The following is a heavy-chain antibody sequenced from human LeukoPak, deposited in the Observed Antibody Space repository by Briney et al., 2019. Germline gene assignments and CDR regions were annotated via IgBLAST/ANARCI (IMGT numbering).Heavy chain of an antibody. Sequence: GGSLRLSCAASGFTFITYWMHWVRQAPGKGLVWVSRINSDGTSTTYADSVKGRFTISRDNAKNTLYLQMNTLRADDSAMYYCARDTGYSNYDYWGQGTLVTVSS. V-gene: IGHV3-74*01. CDR1: GFTFITYW. D-gene: IGHD4-4*01. CDR3: ARDTGYSNYDY. J-gene: IGHJ4*02. CDR2: INSDGTST.